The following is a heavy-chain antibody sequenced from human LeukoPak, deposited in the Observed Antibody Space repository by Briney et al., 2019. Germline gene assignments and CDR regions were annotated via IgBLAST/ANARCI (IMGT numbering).Heavy chain of an antibody. J-gene: IGHJ3*02. CDR1: GFTFSSYA. CDR2: ISGSGGST. CDR3: ADNYYYDSSDYYGAFDI. Sequence: PGGSLRLSCAASGFTFSSYAMSWVRQAPGKGLEWVSAISGSGGSTYYADSVKGRFTISGDNSKNTLYLQMNSLRAEDTAVYYCADNYYYDSSDYYGAFDIWGQGTMVTVSS. V-gene: IGHV3-23*01. D-gene: IGHD3-22*01.